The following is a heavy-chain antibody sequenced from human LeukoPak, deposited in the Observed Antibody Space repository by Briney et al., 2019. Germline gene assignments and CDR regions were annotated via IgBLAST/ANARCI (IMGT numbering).Heavy chain of an antibody. J-gene: IGHJ1*01. V-gene: IGHV3-21*01. CDR1: GFTFSSYS. CDR3: ARDPAVEYFQH. CDR2: ISSSSSYI. Sequence: GGSLRLSCAASGFTFSSYSMNWVRQAPGKGLEWVSSISSSSSYIYYADSVKGRFTISRDNAKNSLYLQMNSLRAEDTAVYYCARDPAVEYFQHWGQGTLVTVSS.